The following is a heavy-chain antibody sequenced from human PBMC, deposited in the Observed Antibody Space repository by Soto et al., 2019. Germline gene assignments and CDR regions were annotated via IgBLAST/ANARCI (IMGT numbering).Heavy chain of an antibody. CDR3: ASILGSSPYYYYYGMDV. CDR1: WGSFSGYY. Sequence: ETLSLTCAVYWGSFSGYYWSWIRQPPGKGLEWIGEINHSGSTNYNPSLKSRVTISVDTSKNQFSLKLSSVTAADTAVYYCASILGSSPYYYYYGMDVWGQGTTVTVSS. D-gene: IGHD1-26*01. V-gene: IGHV4-34*01. CDR2: INHSGST. J-gene: IGHJ6*02.